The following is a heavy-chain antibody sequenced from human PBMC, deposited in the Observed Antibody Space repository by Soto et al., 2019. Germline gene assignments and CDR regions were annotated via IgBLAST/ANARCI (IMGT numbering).Heavy chain of an antibody. Sequence: PGGSLRLSCAASGFTFSTYGMHWVRQAPGKGLEWVAVISNDGSNKYYADSVKGRFTISRDNSKNTLYLQMNSLRAEDTAVYYCAKDQYDFWSGYSNYYFYAMDVWGQGTTVTVSS. CDR2: ISNDGSNK. J-gene: IGHJ6*02. D-gene: IGHD3-3*01. CDR3: AKDQYDFWSGYSNYYFYAMDV. V-gene: IGHV3-30*18. CDR1: GFTFSTYG.